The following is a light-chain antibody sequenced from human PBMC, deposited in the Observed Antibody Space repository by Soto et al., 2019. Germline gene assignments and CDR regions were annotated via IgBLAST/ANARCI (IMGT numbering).Light chain of an antibody. V-gene: IGKV3-11*01. Sequence: EIVLTQSPATLSLSPGERSTLSCRASQGVSSYLAWYQQKPGQAPRLLIYDASNRATGIPARFSGSGSVTAFTLAINSVEPEGSGVYYCQQYGNSPQRTLGQGTNVDIK. CDR1: QGVSSY. J-gene: IGKJ1*01. CDR2: DAS. CDR3: QQYGNSPQRT.